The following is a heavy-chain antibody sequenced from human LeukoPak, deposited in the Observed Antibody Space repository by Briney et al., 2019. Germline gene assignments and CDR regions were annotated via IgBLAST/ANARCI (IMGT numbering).Heavy chain of an antibody. V-gene: IGHV4-59*08. D-gene: IGHD3-10*01. CDR1: GGSISSYY. J-gene: IGHJ4*02. CDR3: ARGVRLFDY. Sequence: SETLSLTCTASGGSISSYYWSWIRQPPGKGLEWIGYIYYSGSTNYNPSRKSRVTISVDTSKNQFSLKLSSVTAADTAVYYCARGVRLFDYWGQGTLVTVSS. CDR2: IYYSGST.